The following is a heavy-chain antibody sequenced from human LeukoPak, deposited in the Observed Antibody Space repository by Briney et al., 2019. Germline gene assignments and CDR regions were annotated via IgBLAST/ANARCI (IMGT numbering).Heavy chain of an antibody. Sequence: GGSLRLSCAASGFTFSSYAMHWVRQAPGKGLEYVSAISSNGGSTYYANSVKGRFTISRDNSKNTLYLQMGSLRAEDMAVYYCGGGGRGEGTSDYWGQGTLVTVSS. V-gene: IGHV3-64*01. CDR3: GGGGRGEGTSDY. CDR2: ISSNGGST. J-gene: IGHJ4*02. CDR1: GFTFSSYA. D-gene: IGHD3-16*01.